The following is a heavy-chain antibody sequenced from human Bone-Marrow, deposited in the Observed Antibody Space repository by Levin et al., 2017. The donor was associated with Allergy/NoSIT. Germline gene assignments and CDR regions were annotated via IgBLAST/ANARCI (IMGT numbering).Heavy chain of an antibody. CDR1: GFTLSDYY. J-gene: IGHJ6*02. CDR3: ARYMNKAQYNYGMDV. CDR2: ISSRGTTM. V-gene: IGHV3-11*01. D-gene: IGHD1/OR15-1a*01. Sequence: GGSLRLSCAASGFTLSDYYMSWIRQAPGKGLEWVSYISSRGTTMYLADSVKGRFTISRDNAKNSLSLQMNSLRADDTAVYYCARYMNKAQYNYGMDVWGQGTTVTVSS.